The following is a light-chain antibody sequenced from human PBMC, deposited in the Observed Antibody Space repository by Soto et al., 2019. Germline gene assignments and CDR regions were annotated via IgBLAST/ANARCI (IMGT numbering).Light chain of an antibody. CDR3: QQYGSSPET. CDR1: QSVSSSY. Sequence: EIVLTQSPGTLSLSPGERATLSCRASQSVSSSYVAWYQQTPGQAPRLLIYGASSRATGIPDRFSGSGSGTDFTLTISRLEPEDFAVYYCQQYGSSPETFGPGTKVDIK. V-gene: IGKV3-20*01. J-gene: IGKJ3*01. CDR2: GAS.